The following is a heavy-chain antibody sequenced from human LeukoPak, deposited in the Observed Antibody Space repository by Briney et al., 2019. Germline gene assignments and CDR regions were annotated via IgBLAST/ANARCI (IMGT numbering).Heavy chain of an antibody. CDR3: ARALSDWNDVGRDYYYYYMDV. D-gene: IGHD1-1*01. CDR2: IIPIFGTA. J-gene: IGHJ6*03. Sequence: ASVKVSCKASGGTFSSYAISWVRQAPGQGLEWMGGIIPIFGTANYAQKFQGRVTITADESTSTAYMELSSLRSEDTAVYYCARALSDWNDVGRDYYYYYMDVWGKGTTVTISS. CDR1: GGTFSSYA. V-gene: IGHV1-69*13.